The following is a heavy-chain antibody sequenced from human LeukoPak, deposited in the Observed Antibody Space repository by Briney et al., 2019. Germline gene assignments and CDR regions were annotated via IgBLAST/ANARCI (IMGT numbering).Heavy chain of an antibody. CDR3: ARSIAVAGTGWFDP. J-gene: IGHJ5*02. Sequence: ASVKVSCKASGYTFTGYYMHWVRQAPGQGLEWMGWINPNSGGTNYAQKLQGRVTMTTDTSTSTAYMELRSLRSDDTAVYYCARSIAVAGTGWFDPWGQGTLVTVSS. CDR2: INPNSGGT. CDR1: GYTFTGYY. V-gene: IGHV1-2*02. D-gene: IGHD6-19*01.